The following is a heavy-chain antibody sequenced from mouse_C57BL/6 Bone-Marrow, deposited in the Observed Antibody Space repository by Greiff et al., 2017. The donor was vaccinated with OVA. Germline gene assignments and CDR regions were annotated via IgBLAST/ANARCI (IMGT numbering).Heavy chain of an antibody. CDR3: ARGYYDGSSHYYAMDY. V-gene: IGHV1-63*01. Sequence: QVQLQQSGAELVRPGTSVKMSCKASGYTFTNYWIGWAKQRPGHGLEWIGDIYPGGGYTNYNEKFKGKATLTADKSSSTAYMQFSSLTSEDSAIYYCARGYYDGSSHYYAMDYWGQGTSVTVSS. CDR1: GYTFTNYW. J-gene: IGHJ4*01. D-gene: IGHD1-1*01. CDR2: IYPGGGYT.